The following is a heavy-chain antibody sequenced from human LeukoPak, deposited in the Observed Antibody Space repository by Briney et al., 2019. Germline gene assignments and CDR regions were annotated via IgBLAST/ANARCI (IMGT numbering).Heavy chain of an antibody. D-gene: IGHD2-15*01. Sequence: GGSLRLSCAASGFTFSSYSMNWVRQAPGKGLEWVSSISSSSSYIYYADSVKGRFTISRDSAKNSLYLQMNSLRAEDTAVYYCAREYCSGGSCYSDAFDIWGQGTMVTVSS. J-gene: IGHJ3*02. CDR1: GFTFSSYS. CDR2: ISSSSSYI. CDR3: AREYCSGGSCYSDAFDI. V-gene: IGHV3-21*01.